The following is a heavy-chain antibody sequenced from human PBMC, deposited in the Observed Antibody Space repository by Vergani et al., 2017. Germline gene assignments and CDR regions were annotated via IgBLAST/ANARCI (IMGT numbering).Heavy chain of an antibody. D-gene: IGHD4-17*01. CDR1: GFSFNTYG. J-gene: IGHJ4*02. V-gene: IGHV3-30*18. CDR3: AKDGRENSDYGYFDY. Sequence: VQLVESGGGLVQPGRSLRLSCAASGFSFNTYGAHWVRQAPGKGLEWVAFIGYDGRIKYNVDSVKGRFTISRDTSKKTLSLQMRSLRADDTAVYYCAKDGRENSDYGYFDYWGQGTLVTVSS. CDR2: IGYDGRIK.